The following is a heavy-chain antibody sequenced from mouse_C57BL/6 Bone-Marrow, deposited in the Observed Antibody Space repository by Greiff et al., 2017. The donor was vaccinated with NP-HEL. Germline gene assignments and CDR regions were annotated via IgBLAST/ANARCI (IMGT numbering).Heavy chain of an antibody. V-gene: IGHV2-2*01. Sequence: VQLQESGPGLVQPSQSLSITCTVSGFSLTSYGVHWVRQSPGKGLEWLGVICSGGSTDYNAAFISRLSISKDNSKSQVFFKMNSLQADDTAIYYCARNSIYYGKDYWGQGTTLTVSS. CDR3: ARNSIYYGKDY. CDR1: GFSLTSYG. D-gene: IGHD2-1*01. J-gene: IGHJ2*01. CDR2: ICSGGST.